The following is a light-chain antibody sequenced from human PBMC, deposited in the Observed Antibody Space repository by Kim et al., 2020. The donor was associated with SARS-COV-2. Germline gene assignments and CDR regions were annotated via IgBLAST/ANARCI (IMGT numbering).Light chain of an antibody. CDR3: HQYGSSPWT. CDR1: QTVSTNY. CDR2: GAS. Sequence: EIVLTQSPGTLSLSPGARAALSCRASQTVSTNYLAWYQQKLGQAPRLLIYGASNRATGIPDRFSGSGSGTDFTLTISRLETEDFAVYYCHQYGSSPWTFGPGTKVDIK. J-gene: IGKJ1*01. V-gene: IGKV3-20*01.